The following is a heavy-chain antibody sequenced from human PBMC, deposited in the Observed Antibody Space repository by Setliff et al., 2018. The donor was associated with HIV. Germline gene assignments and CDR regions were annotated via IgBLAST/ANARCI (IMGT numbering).Heavy chain of an antibody. D-gene: IGHD3-22*01. J-gene: IGHJ5*02. V-gene: IGHV4-34*01. CDR1: GGSFSGYC. Sequence: PSETLSLTCAVYGGSFSGYCWSWIRQPPGKGLEWIGEMQHSGRTNYNPSLRSRVTTSVDTSKSQFSLKLSSVTAADTAVYYCASLKGHYFDTSGYYNNWFDPWGQGTLVTVSS. CDR3: ASLKGHYFDTSGYYNNWFDP. CDR2: MQHSGRT.